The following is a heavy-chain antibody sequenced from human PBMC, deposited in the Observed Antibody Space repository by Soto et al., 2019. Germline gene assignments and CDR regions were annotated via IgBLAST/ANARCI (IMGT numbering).Heavy chain of an antibody. Sequence: QLQLQESGPGLVKPSETLSLTCTVSGGSISSSSYYWGWIRQPPGKGLEWIGSIYYSGSTYYNPSLKSRVTISVDTSKNQFSLKLSSVTAADTAVYYCARHLWGHGGNYFDYWGQGTLVTVSS. J-gene: IGHJ4*02. D-gene: IGHD3-16*01. CDR2: IYYSGST. CDR1: GGSISSSSYY. CDR3: ARHLWGHGGNYFDY. V-gene: IGHV4-39*01.